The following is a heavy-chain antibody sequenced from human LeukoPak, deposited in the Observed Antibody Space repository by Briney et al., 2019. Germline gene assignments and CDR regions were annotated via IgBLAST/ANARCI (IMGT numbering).Heavy chain of an antibody. CDR1: GFTFSSYA. CDR2: ISGSGGST. CDR3: AKDHDSSGYYYLPYFDY. V-gene: IGHV3-23*01. D-gene: IGHD3-22*01. Sequence: GGSLRLSCAASGFTFSSYAMSWVRQAPGKGLEWVSAISGSGGSTYYADSVKGRFTISRDNSKNTLYLQMNSLRAEDTAVYYCAKDHDSSGYYYLPYFDYWGQGTLVTVSS. J-gene: IGHJ4*02.